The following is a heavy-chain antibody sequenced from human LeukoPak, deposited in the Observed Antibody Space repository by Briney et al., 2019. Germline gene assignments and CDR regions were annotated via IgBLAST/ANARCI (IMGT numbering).Heavy chain of an antibody. J-gene: IGHJ4*02. Sequence: SETLSLTCTVSGASISSHYWNWIRQPAGKGLEWIGRIYSSGSTKYNPSLQSRITMSVDTSKNQFSLNLSSVTAADTAVYYCATRIGGGSSYYFDYWGQGTLVTVSS. CDR2: IYSSGST. D-gene: IGHD6-6*01. V-gene: IGHV4-4*07. CDR1: GASISSHY. CDR3: ATRIGGGSSYYFDY.